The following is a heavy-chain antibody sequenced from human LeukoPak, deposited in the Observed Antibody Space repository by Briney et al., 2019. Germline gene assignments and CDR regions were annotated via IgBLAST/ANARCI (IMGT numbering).Heavy chain of an antibody. Sequence: PGGSLRLSCAASGFTVSTYSMSWVRQAPGKGLEWVSAISGSGGSTYYTDSVKGRFTISRDNSKNTLWLQMNSLRAEDTAVYYCAKDGFLLWRGAFDIWGQGTMVTVSS. CDR2: ISGSGGST. V-gene: IGHV3-23*01. CDR3: AKDGFLLWRGAFDI. J-gene: IGHJ3*02. CDR1: GFTVSTYS. D-gene: IGHD2-21*01.